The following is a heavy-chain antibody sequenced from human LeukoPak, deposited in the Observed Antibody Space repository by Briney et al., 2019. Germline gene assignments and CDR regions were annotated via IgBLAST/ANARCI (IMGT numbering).Heavy chain of an antibody. Sequence: PGGSLRLSCAASGFTFSNYGMHWVRQAPGKGLEWLAYIRHDGDNKYYADCVKGRFTISIDNSKNTVYLQMNSLRAEDTAVYYCAKDESQSSNYYYGFADCWGQGTLVTVSS. J-gene: IGHJ4*02. CDR1: GFTFSNYG. CDR2: IRHDGDNK. CDR3: AKDESQSSNYYYGFADC. V-gene: IGHV3-30*02. D-gene: IGHD4-11*01.